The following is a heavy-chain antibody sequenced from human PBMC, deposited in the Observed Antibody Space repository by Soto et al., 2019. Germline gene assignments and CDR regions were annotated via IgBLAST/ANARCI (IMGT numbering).Heavy chain of an antibody. D-gene: IGHD2-2*01. J-gene: IGHJ5*02. CDR1: GGTFSSYT. Sequence: QVQLVQSGAEVKKPGSSVKVSCKASGGTFSSYTISWVRQAPGQGLEWMGRIIPILGIANYAQKFQGRVTITADKSTSTAYMELSSLRSEDTAVYYCARDRGDIVVVPDTEDWFDPWGQGTLVTVSS. CDR2: IIPILGIA. CDR3: ARDRGDIVVVPDTEDWFDP. V-gene: IGHV1-69*08.